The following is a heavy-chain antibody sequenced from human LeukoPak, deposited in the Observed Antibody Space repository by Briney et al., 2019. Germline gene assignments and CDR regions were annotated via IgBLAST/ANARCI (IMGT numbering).Heavy chain of an antibody. D-gene: IGHD5-18*01. J-gene: IGHJ4*02. CDR2: IYYSGSA. CDR1: GGSISSGGYY. V-gene: IGHV4-31*02. Sequence: PSETLSLTCTVSGGSISSGGYYWRWIRQHPGKGLEWIGYIYYSGSAYYNPSLKSRVTISVDTSKNQFSLKLSSVTAADTAVYYCARDSRGYQTPWWYWGQGTLVTVSS. CDR3: ARDSRGYQTPWWY.